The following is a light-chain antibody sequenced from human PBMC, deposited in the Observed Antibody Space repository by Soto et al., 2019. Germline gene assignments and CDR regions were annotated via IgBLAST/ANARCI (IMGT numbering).Light chain of an antibody. V-gene: IGKV3-11*01. J-gene: IGKJ4*01. CDR2: DAI. CDR1: QSVTIY. Sequence: EIVLTQSPGTLSLSPGDRATLSCRASQSVTIYLAWYQQKPGQAPRLLIYDAINRVAGIPARFSGSGSGTDFTLTISSVEPEEFAVYYCQQRVDWLSFGGGTKLEIK. CDR3: QQRVDWLS.